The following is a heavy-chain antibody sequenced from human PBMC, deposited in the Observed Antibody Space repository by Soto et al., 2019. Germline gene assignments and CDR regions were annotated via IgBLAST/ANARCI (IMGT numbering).Heavy chain of an antibody. V-gene: IGHV4-34*01. CDR2: INHSGST. Sequence: SETLSLTCAVYGGSFSGYYWSWIRQPPGKGLEWIGEINHSGSTNYNPSLKSRVTISVDTSKNQFSLKLSSVTAADTAVYYCARVALRYFVSNYHFYYWGQGTLVPVSS. J-gene: IGHJ4*02. D-gene: IGHD3-9*01. CDR3: ARVALRYFVSNYHFYY. CDR1: GGSFSGYY.